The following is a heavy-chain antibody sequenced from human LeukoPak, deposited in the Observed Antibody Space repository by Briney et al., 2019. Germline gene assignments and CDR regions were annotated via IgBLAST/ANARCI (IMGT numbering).Heavy chain of an antibody. J-gene: IGHJ4*02. CDR1: GFTLRSYA. Sequence: GGSLRLSCAASGFTLRSYAMGWVRQAPGKGLGWGSAISGSGGSTYYADSEKGRFTITRDNSKNSLYLKMNRLRGEDTAVYYCAKDWYSYDSSGYYGVYYWGQGTLVTVSS. D-gene: IGHD3-22*01. V-gene: IGHV3-23*01. CDR2: ISGSGGST. CDR3: AKDWYSYDSSGYYGVYY.